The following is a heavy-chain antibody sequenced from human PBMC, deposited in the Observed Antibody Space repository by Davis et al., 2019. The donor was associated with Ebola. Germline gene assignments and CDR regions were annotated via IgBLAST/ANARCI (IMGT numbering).Heavy chain of an antibody. CDR1: GFTFSSYG. Sequence: PSETLSLTCAASGFTFSSYGLHWVRQAPGKGLEWVAVISYDGSNKYCADSVKGRFTISRDNSKNTLHLQMNSLRSEDTAVYYCAKDFHEAYDFWSGPFDYWGQGTLVTVSS. J-gene: IGHJ4*02. CDR3: AKDFHEAYDFWSGPFDY. D-gene: IGHD3-3*01. V-gene: IGHV3-30*18. CDR2: ISYDGSNK.